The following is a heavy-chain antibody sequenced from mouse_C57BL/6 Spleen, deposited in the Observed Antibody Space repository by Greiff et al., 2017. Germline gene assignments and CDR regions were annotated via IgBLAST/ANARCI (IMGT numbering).Heavy chain of an antibody. J-gene: IGHJ4*01. CDR2: INPSSGYT. V-gene: IGHV1-4*01. Sequence: QVQLQQSGAELARPGASVKMSCKASGYTFTSYTMHWVKQRPGQGLEWIGYINPSSGYTKYNQKFKDKATLTADKSSSTAYMQLISLTSEDSAVYYCARDYGSSHAMDYGGQGTSVTVSS. D-gene: IGHD1-1*01. CDR1: GYTFTSYT. CDR3: ARDYGSSHAMDY.